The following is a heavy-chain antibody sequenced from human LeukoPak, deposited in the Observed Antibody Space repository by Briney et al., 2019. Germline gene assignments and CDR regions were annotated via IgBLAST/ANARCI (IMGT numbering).Heavy chain of an antibody. CDR3: VRGGTGWYY. D-gene: IGHD6-19*01. J-gene: IGHJ4*02. Sequence: GGSLRLSCATSGFTLSSYWMYWVRQTPGKGLVCVAGINGDESRTIYSDSVKGRFTISGDNAKNRLDLQMNSLRAEDTAVYYCVRGGTGWYYWGQGTLVTVAS. CDR2: INGDESRT. CDR1: GFTLSSYW. V-gene: IGHV3-74*01.